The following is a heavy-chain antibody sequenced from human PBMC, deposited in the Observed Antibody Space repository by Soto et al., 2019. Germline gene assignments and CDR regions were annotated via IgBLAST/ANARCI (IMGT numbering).Heavy chain of an antibody. CDR3: ARDLGLRYANPADY. Sequence: ASVKVSCKASGYTFTSYYMHWVRQAPGQGLEWMGRINPSGGNTSYAQKLQGRVTMTTDTSTSTAYMELRSLRSDDTAVYYCARDLGLRYANPADYWGQGTLVTVSS. CDR1: GYTFTSYY. D-gene: IGHD3-9*01. CDR2: INPSGGNT. J-gene: IGHJ4*02. V-gene: IGHV1-46*01.